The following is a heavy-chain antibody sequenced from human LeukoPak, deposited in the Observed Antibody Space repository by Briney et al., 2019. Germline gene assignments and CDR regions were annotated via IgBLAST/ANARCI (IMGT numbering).Heavy chain of an antibody. D-gene: IGHD5-24*01. V-gene: IGHV3-64D*06. CDR2: ISGNGGGT. Sequence: PGGSLRLSCSASGFTFNNYAMHWVRQSPGKGLEYVSTISGNGGGTYYADSVKGRFTISRDNSKNTLYLQLSSLRAEDTAVYYCARLLGMVTTFDIWGQGTMVTVSS. CDR1: GFTFNNYA. CDR3: ARLLGMVTTFDI. J-gene: IGHJ3*02.